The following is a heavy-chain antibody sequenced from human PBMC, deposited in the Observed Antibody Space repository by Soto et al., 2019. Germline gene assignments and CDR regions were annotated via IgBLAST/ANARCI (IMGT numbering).Heavy chain of an antibody. CDR3: ARAPMHGYSSGWRQGYYYYGMDV. Sequence: ASVKVSCKASGGTFSSYAISWVRQAPGQGLEWMGGIIPIFGTANYAQKFQGRVTITADESTSTAYMELSSLRSEDTAVYYCARAPMHGYSSGWRQGYYYYGMDVWGQGTTVTVSS. D-gene: IGHD6-19*01. CDR1: GGTFSSYA. V-gene: IGHV1-69*13. J-gene: IGHJ6*02. CDR2: IIPIFGTA.